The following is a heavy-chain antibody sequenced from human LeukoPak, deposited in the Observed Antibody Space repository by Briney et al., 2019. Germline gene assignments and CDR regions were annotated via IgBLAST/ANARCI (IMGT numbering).Heavy chain of an antibody. V-gene: IGHV4-31*03. D-gene: IGHD2-2*01. CDR2: INFSGTT. J-gene: IGHJ6*03. Sequence: SETLSLTCTLSGGSISDDGYYWCWIRQDPWKGLEWLGYINFSGTTHSKPTLKSRISMSIDTSRTQFSLKMTSVTAADTALYYCARTKECSSISCLYMDVWGKGTTVTVPS. CDR1: GGSISDDGYY. CDR3: ARTKECSSISCLYMDV.